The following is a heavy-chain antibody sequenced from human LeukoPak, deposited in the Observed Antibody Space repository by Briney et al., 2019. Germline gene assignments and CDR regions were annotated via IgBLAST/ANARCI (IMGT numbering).Heavy chain of an antibody. V-gene: IGHV3-30*18. CDR1: GFTFNSYG. CDR2: ISHDGTNK. CDR3: AKERCGGAACYIFDN. J-gene: IGHJ4*02. D-gene: IGHD2-21*02. Sequence: PGGSLRLPCAASGFTFNSYGMHWVRQAPGKALECVAVISHDGTNKYYGDSVKGRFTISRDSSKNTLYLEMNSLRPEDTAVYYCAKERCGGAACYIFDNWGQGTLVTVSS.